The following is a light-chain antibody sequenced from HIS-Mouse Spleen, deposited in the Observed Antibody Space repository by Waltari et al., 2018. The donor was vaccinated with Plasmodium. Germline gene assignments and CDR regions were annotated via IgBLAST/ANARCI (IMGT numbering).Light chain of an antibody. CDR3: QSADSSGTYVV. Sequence: SYELTQPPSVSVSPGQTARITCSGDALPQQYAYWYQQKPGQAPVLVILKDSERPSGIPERFSGSSSGTTVTLTISGVQAEDEADYYCQSADSSGTYVVFGGGTKLTVL. V-gene: IGLV3-25*03. J-gene: IGLJ2*01. CDR1: ALPQQY. CDR2: KDS.